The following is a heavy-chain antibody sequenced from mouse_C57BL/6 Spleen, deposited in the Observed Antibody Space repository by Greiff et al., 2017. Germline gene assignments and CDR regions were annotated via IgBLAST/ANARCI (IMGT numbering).Heavy chain of an antibody. V-gene: IGHV1-80*01. Sequence: VQLQQSGAELVKPGAPVTISCKASGYAFSSYWLNWVMQRPGKGLEWIGQIYPGDGVTNYNGKFKGKATLTADKSSSTAYMQLSSLPSADSAVYFCARYYGSSSYAMDYWGQETSVTVST. CDR3: ARYYGSSSYAMDY. CDR1: GYAFSSYW. J-gene: IGHJ4*01. D-gene: IGHD1-1*01. CDR2: IYPGDGVT.